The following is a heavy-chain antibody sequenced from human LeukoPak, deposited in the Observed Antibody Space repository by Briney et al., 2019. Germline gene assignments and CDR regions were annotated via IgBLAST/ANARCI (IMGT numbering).Heavy chain of an antibody. CDR2: IYYSGST. CDR1: GGSISSSSYY. V-gene: IGHV4-39*01. J-gene: IGHJ4*02. D-gene: IGHD3-3*01. Sequence: SETLSLTCTVSGGSISSSSYYWGWIRQPPGKGLEWIGSIYYSGSTYYNPSLKSRVTISVDTSKNQFSLKLSSVTAADTAVYYCARHLSEFWSGYPYWGQGTLVTVSS. CDR3: ARHLSEFWSGYPY.